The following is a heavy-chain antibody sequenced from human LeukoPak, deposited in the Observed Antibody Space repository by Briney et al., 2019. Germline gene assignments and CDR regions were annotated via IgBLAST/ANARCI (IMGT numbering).Heavy chain of an antibody. J-gene: IGHJ3*02. Sequence: KPSETLSLTCTVSGGSISSSSYYWGWIRQPPGKGLEWIGYIYYSGSTNYNPSLKSRVTISVDTSKNQFSLKLSSVTAADTAVYYCARERARAFDIWGQGTMVTVSS. V-gene: IGHV4-61*01. CDR1: GGSISSSSYY. CDR3: ARERARAFDI. CDR2: IYYSGST.